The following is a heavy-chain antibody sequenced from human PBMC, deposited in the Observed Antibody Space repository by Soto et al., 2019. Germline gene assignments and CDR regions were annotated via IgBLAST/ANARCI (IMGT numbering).Heavy chain of an antibody. CDR1: GFAFSSYG. CDR2: IWYDGSEK. Sequence: QVQLVESGGGVVQPGGSLRLSCGASGFAFSSYGMHWVRQAPGKGLEWVAVIWYDGSEKYYADSVKGRFTTSRDNSRDTLHLQMNSLRVEDTAVYYCARDAIAVRPGWFDPWGLGTLVPVSS. J-gene: IGHJ5*02. CDR3: ARDAIAVRPGWFDP. D-gene: IGHD6-6*01. V-gene: IGHV3-33*01.